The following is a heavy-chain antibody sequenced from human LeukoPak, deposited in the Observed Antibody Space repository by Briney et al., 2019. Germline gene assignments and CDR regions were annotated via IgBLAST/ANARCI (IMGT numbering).Heavy chain of an antibody. D-gene: IGHD2-15*01. V-gene: IGHV3-30*02. J-gene: IGHJ4*02. CDR3: ARDWQNCSGGSCYSGGDY. Sequence: GGSLRLSCAASGFTFGSYGMHWVRQAPGKGLDWVAFVRYDGNNPYYSASVKGRFTISRDNSKNTLYLQMNSLRAEDTAVYYCARDWQNCSGGSCYSGGDYWGQGTLVTVSS. CDR2: VRYDGNNP. CDR1: GFTFGSYG.